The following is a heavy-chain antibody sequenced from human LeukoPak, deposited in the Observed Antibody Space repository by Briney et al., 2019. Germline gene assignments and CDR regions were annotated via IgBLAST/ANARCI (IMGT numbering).Heavy chain of an antibody. CDR2: IYYSGST. V-gene: IGHV4-59*11. CDR1: GGSISSHF. D-gene: IGHD6-13*01. Sequence: PSETLSHTCTVSGGSISSHFWSWIRQPPGKGLEWIAYIYYSGSTDYNPSLKSRVTISVDTSKNQFSLKLSSVTAADTAVYYCARDASSSWRGWFDPWGQGTLVTVSS. J-gene: IGHJ5*02. CDR3: ARDASSSWRGWFDP.